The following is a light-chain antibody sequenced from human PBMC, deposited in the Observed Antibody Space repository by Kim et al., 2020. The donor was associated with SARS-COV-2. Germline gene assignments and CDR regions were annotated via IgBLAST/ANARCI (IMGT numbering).Light chain of an antibody. CDR1: KLGDKY. V-gene: IGLV3-1*01. CDR3: QAWDSSTVV. CDR2: QDS. Sequence: SYELTQPPSVSVSPGQTASITCSGDKLGDKYACXYQQKPGQSPVLVIYQDSKRPSGIPERFSGSNSGNTATLTISGTQAMDEAYYYCQAWDSSTVVFGGG. J-gene: IGLJ2*01.